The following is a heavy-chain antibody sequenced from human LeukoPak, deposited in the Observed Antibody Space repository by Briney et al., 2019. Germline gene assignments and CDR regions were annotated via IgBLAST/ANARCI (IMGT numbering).Heavy chain of an antibody. V-gene: IGHV3-30*02. CDR1: GFTFSSYG. D-gene: IGHD3-22*01. CDR3: AKAPQYYYDSRGYFMY. J-gene: IGHJ4*02. Sequence: GGSLRLSCAASGFTFSSYGMHWVRQAPGKGLEWVAFIRYDGSNNYYADSVKGRFTISRDNSKNTLYLQMNSLRAEDTAVYYCAKAPQYYYDSRGYFMYWGQGTLVTVSS. CDR2: IRYDGSNN.